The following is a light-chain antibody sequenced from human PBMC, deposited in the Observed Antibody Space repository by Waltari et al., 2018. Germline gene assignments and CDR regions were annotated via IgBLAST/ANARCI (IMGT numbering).Light chain of an antibody. CDR3: QKYVNLPAT. J-gene: IGKJ1*01. V-gene: IGKV3-20*01. CDR2: GAS. Sequence: EMVLTQSPGTLSSSPGERATLPCRASQRVGTYLAWYHQKPGQAPRLLIYGASNRATGIPERFSGSGSGTDFSLTISRLEPEDFAVYYCQKYVNLPATFGQGTKVEIK. CDR1: QRVGTY.